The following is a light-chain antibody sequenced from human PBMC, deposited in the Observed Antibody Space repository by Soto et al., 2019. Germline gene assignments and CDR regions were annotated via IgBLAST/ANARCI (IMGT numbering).Light chain of an antibody. CDR3: QQSYSTPT. J-gene: IGKJ1*01. CDR2: GAS. CDR1: QSIGTY. Sequence: DIQVTQSPSSLSASVGDRVTITCRASQSIGTYLNCYHQKPGKAPQLLIYGASTLQSGVPSRFGASGSGTHFTLPISGLQPEDFGTYSCQQSYSTPTFGQGTKVEIK. V-gene: IGKV1-39*01.